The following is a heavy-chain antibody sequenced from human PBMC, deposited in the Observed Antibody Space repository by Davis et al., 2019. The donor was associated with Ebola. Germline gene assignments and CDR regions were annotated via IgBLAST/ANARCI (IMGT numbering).Heavy chain of an antibody. Sequence: PGGSLRLSCTVSGGSVSSGSYYWSWIRQPPGKGLEWIGYIYYSGSTNYNPSLKSRVTIPVDTSKNQFSLKLSSVTAADTAVYYCALVPVRLYYFDYWGQGTLVTVSS. D-gene: IGHD2-21*02. CDR3: ALVPVRLYYFDY. CDR2: IYYSGST. CDR1: GGSVSSGSYY. V-gene: IGHV4-61*01. J-gene: IGHJ4*02.